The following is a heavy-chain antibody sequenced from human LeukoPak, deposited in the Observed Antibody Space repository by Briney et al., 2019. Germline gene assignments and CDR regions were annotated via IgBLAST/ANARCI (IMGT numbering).Heavy chain of an antibody. V-gene: IGHV4-61*02. D-gene: IGHD3-22*01. J-gene: IGHJ4*02. Sequence: PSETLSLTCTVSGGSISSGSYYWSWIRQPAGKGLEWIGRIYTSGSTNYNPSLKSRVTISVDTSKNQFSLKLSSVTAADTAVYYCARAWYYYDSSGPAGYDYWGQGTLVTVSS. CDR2: IYTSGST. CDR1: GGSISSGSYY. CDR3: ARAWYYYDSSGPAGYDY.